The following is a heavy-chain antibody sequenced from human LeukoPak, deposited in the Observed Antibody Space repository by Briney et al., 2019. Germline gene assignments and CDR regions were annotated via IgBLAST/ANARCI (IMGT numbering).Heavy chain of an antibody. CDR1: GGSISSSSYY. V-gene: IGHV4-39*02. J-gene: IGHJ4*02. D-gene: IGHD3-10*01. CDR2: IYYSGST. Sequence: SETLSLTCTVSGGSISSSSYYWGWIRQPPGKGLEWIGSIYYSGSTYYNPSLKSRVTISVDTSKNHFSLKLSSVTAADTAVYYCAANSADYNTLGSSYKVWGQGTLVTVSS. CDR3: AANSADYNTLGSSYKV.